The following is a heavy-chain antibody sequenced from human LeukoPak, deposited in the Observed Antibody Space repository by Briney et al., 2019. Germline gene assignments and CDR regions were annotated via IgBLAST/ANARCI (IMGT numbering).Heavy chain of an antibody. V-gene: IGHV3-21*01. CDR3: ARDSRGMWLRLIRYYYYYYMDV. CDR1: GFTFSSYS. Sequence: GGSLRLSCAASGFTFSSYSMNWVRQAPGKGLEWVSSISSSSSYIYYADSVKGRFTISRDNAKNSLYLQMSSLRAEDTAVYYCARDSRGMWLRLIRYYYYYYMDVWGKGTTVTVSS. D-gene: IGHD5-12*01. J-gene: IGHJ6*03. CDR2: ISSSSSYI.